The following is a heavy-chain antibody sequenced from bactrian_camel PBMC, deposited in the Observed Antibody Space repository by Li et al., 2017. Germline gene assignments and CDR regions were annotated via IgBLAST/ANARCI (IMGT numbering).Heavy chain of an antibody. CDR3: AADTCWGTPLTQVESFSY. CDR2: ILLRGDDT. Sequence: HVQLVESGGGSVQAGGSLGLSCAASVVIGSGACVGWFRLAPGKEREGVAAILLRGDDTAYADAVKGRFTISQDATKDTVHLQMTRLRPEDTAMYYCAADTCWGTPLTQVESFSYWGQGTQVTVS. D-gene: IGHD5*01. V-gene: IGHV3-3*01. J-gene: IGHJ6*01. CDR1: VVIGSGAC.